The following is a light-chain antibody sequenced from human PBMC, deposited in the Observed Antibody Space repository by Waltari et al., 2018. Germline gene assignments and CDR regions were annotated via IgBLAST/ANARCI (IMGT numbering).Light chain of an antibody. J-gene: IGKJ4*01. Sequence: DVVLTQSPLSLPVTLGQPASISCSSSQSLVHSDGNIYLNWFQQRPGQSPRRLIYKVSNRDSGVPDRFSGSGSGTDFTLKISRVEAEDVGVYYCMQTLQTPLTFGGGTKVEI. CDR3: MQTLQTPLT. V-gene: IGKV2-30*02. CDR1: QSLVHSDGNIY. CDR2: KVS.